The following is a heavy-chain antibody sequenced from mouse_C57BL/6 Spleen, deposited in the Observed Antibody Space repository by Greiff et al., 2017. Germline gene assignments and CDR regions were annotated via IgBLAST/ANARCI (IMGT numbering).Heavy chain of an antibody. J-gene: IGHJ3*01. V-gene: IGHV3-6*01. Sequence: DVQLQESGPGLVKPSQSLSLTCSVTGYSITSGYYWNWIRQFPGNKLEWMGYISYDGSNNYNPSLKNRISITRDTSKNQFFLKLNSVTTEDTATYYCAPIYYDYDGFAYWGQGTLVTVSA. CDR1: GYSITSGYY. D-gene: IGHD2-4*01. CDR3: APIYYDYDGFAY. CDR2: ISYDGSN.